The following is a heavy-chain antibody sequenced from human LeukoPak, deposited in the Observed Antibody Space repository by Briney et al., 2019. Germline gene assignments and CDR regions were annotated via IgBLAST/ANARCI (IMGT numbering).Heavy chain of an antibody. J-gene: IGHJ4*02. CDR1: GGSISSGGYY. CDR2: IYYSGST. V-gene: IGHV4-31*03. D-gene: IGHD6-19*01. CDR3: ARERQWLVYD. Sequence: SETLSLTCTVSGGSISSGGYYWSWIRQHPGKGLEWIGYIYYSGSTYYNPSLKSRVTISVDTSKNQFSLKLSSVTAADTAVYYCARERQWLVYDWGQGTLVTVSS.